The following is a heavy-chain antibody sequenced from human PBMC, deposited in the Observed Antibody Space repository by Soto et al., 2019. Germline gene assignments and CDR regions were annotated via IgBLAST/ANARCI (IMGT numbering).Heavy chain of an antibody. V-gene: IGHV5-51*01. Sequence: PGESLKISCKGSGYSFTSYWIGWVRQMPGKGLEWMGIIYPGDSDTRYSPSFQGQVTISADKSISTAYLQWSSLKASDTAMYYCARGLAVAGRIPYYGMDVWGQGTTVTVSS. D-gene: IGHD6-19*01. CDR1: GYSFTSYW. CDR3: ARGLAVAGRIPYYGMDV. J-gene: IGHJ6*02. CDR2: IYPGDSDT.